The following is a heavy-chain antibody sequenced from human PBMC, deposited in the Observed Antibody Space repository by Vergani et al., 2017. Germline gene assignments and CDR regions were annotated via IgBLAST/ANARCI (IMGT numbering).Heavy chain of an antibody. V-gene: IGHV3-21*01. D-gene: IGHD6-13*01. CDR2: ISSSSSYI. CDR3: ARDRPIAAPGPSAFDI. Sequence: DVDLVESGGGLVKPGGSLRLSCAASGFTFSSYSMNWVRQPPGKGLEWVSSISSSSSYIYYADSVKGRFTISRDNAKNSLYLQMNSLRAEDTAVYYCARDRPIAAPGPSAFDIWGQGTMVTVSS. CDR1: GFTFSSYS. J-gene: IGHJ3*02.